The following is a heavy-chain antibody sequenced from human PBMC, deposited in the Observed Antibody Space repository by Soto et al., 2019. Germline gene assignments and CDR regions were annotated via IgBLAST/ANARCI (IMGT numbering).Heavy chain of an antibody. J-gene: IGHJ5*02. Sequence: PGGSLRLSCEASGFSFRDAWMRWVRQAPGKGLEWVGRIKSKTDGGTTDYAAPVQGRFSISRDDSRTTVYLYMNSLKTEDTAVYYCTTTHSGHYCALDHWGQGTLVTVSS. CDR3: TTTHSGHYCALDH. V-gene: IGHV3-15*01. D-gene: IGHD3-22*01. CDR2: IKSKTDGGTT. CDR1: GFSFRDAW.